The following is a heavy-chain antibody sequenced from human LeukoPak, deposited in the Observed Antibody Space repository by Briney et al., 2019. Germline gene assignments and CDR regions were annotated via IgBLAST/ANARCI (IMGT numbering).Heavy chain of an antibody. CDR1: GGSFSGYY. CDR2: INHSGST. J-gene: IGHJ4*02. V-gene: IGHV4-34*01. CDR3: ARGWGITMVRGVISFDY. Sequence: SETLSLTCAVYGGSFSGYYWSWIRRPPGKGLEWIGEINHSGSTNYNPSLKSRVTISVDTSKNQFSLKLSSVTAADPAVYYCARGWGITMVRGVISFDYWGQGTLVTVSS. D-gene: IGHD3-10*01.